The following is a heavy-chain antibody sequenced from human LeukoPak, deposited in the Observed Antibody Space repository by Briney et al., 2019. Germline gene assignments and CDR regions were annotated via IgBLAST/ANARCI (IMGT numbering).Heavy chain of an antibody. D-gene: IGHD2-21*01. V-gene: IGHV3-13*01. CDR3: AKERSLLVLWCGDYFDC. Sequence: GGSLTLSCAASGFTLSSYYMHWVRPGTGKGLEWVSAIDTIGDTYYPGSVKGRFTISRENAKSSLYLQMNSLRAGDTAVYYCAKERSLLVLWCGDYFDCWGQQTLVSVCS. J-gene: IGHJ4*02. CDR1: GFTLSSYY. CDR2: IDTIGDT.